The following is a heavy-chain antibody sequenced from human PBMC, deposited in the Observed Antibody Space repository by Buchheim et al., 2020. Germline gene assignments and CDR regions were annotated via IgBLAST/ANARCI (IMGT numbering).Heavy chain of an antibody. D-gene: IGHD1-26*01. V-gene: IGHV3-21*01. CDR2: ISSSSSYI. Sequence: EVQLVESGGGLVKPGGSLRLSCAASGFTFSSYSMNWVRQAPGKGLEWVSSISSSSSYIYYADSVKGRFTISRDNAQNSLYPQMNSLRAEDTAVYYCARTESGSYLSHALDYWGQGTL. CDR3: ARTESGSYLSHALDY. J-gene: IGHJ4*02. CDR1: GFTFSSYS.